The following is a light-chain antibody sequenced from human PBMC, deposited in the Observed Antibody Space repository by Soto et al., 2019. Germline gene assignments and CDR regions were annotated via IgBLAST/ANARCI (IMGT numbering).Light chain of an antibody. J-gene: IGKJ1*01. CDR1: QGVSSSD. CDR2: GAS. CDR3: QHYGSSRT. Sequence: EIVLTQSPGTLSLSPGERATLSCRASQGVSSSDLAWYQQKPGQAPRLLIYGASSRATGIPDRFTGSGSGTDFTLTIARAEPEDVAVYYCQHYGSSRTFGQGTKVEI. V-gene: IGKV3-20*01.